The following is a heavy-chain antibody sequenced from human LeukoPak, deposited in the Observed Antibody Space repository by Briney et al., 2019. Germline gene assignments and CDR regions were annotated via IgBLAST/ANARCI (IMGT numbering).Heavy chain of an antibody. CDR1: GFTFSSYS. Sequence: GGSLRLSCAASGFTFSSYSMNWVRQAPGKGLEWVSSISSSSSYIYYADSVKGRFTISRDNAKNSLYLQMNSLRAEDTAVYYCARPSSWYAVHAFDIWGQGTMVTVSS. J-gene: IGHJ3*02. CDR3: ARPSSWYAVHAFDI. D-gene: IGHD6-13*01. V-gene: IGHV3-21*01. CDR2: ISSSSSYI.